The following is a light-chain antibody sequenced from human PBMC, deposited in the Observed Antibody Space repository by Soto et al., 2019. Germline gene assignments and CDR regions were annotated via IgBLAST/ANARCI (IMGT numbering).Light chain of an antibody. CDR2: AAS. Sequence: TRLPQCPSAMSASVGDRVTITCRASQGISNYLAWFQQKPGKVPKRLIYAASSLQSGVPSRCSGSGSGTEFTLTISSLQPDDFAPYYCQHYNSYSEAFGQGTKVDI. V-gene: IGKV1-17*03. J-gene: IGKJ1*01. CDR1: QGISNY. CDR3: QHYNSYSEA.